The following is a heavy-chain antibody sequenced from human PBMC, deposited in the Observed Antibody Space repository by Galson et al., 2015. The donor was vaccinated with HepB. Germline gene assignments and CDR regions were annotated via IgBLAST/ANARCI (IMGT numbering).Heavy chain of an antibody. V-gene: IGHV3-30*18. CDR2: ISHDGRNS. D-gene: IGHD3-16*01. Sequence: SLRLSCAVSGFTFNTYGMHWVRQAPGKGLEWVAVISHDGRNSYYGDSVKGRFIISRDNSKNTLFLRMDGLTTGDTAVYYCAKDLYGDYDWRVQADYYQGMDVWGQGTTVTVSS. CDR3: AKDLYGDYDWRVQADYYQGMDV. CDR1: GFTFNTYG. J-gene: IGHJ6*02.